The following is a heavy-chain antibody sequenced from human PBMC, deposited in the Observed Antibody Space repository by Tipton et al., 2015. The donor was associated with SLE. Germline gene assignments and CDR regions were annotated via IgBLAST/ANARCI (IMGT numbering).Heavy chain of an antibody. Sequence: TLSLTCTVSGGSISSSSYYWSWIRQPPGKGLEWIGYIYYSGSTYYNPSLKSRVTISVDTSKNQFSLKLSSVTAADTAVYYCARKVNGQRWLQWGAFDIWGQGTMVTVSS. J-gene: IGHJ3*02. V-gene: IGHV4-30-4*01. D-gene: IGHD5-24*01. CDR1: GGSISSSSYY. CDR3: ARKVNGQRWLQWGAFDI. CDR2: IYYSGST.